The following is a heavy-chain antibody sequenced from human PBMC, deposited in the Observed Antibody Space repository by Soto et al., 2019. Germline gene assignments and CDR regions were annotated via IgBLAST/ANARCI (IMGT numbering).Heavy chain of an antibody. J-gene: IGHJ6*02. CDR1: GFTFSSYA. D-gene: IGHD1-7*01. CDR3: AKDLGSYNWNYGVFYYYGMDV. Sequence: ESGGGLVQPGGSLRLSCAASGFTFSSYAMSWVRQAPGKGLEWVSAISGSGGSTYYADSVKGRFTISRDNSKNTLYLQMNSLRAEDTAVYYCAKDLGSYNWNYGVFYYYGMDVWGQGTTVTVSS. CDR2: ISGSGGST. V-gene: IGHV3-23*01.